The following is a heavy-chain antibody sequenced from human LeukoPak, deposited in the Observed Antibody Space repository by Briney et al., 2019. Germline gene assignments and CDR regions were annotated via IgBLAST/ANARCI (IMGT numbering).Heavy chain of an antibody. CDR1: GFSSSNYW. CDR3: TRDSQDSGTYSNDY. CDR2: IKKDGSVK. Sequence: GGSLRLSCAASGFSSSNYWMSSVRQAPGKGPEWVANIKKDGSVKYYVDSVKGRFTISRDNAKNSLYLQTNSLRAEDAAVYYCTRDSQDSGTYSNDYWGQGTLVTVSS. J-gene: IGHJ4*02. D-gene: IGHD3-10*01. V-gene: IGHV3-7*01.